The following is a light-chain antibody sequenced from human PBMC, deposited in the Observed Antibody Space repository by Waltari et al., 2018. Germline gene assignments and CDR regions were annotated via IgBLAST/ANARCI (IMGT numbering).Light chain of an antibody. V-gene: IGKV3-11*01. Sequence: ELTQSSATLSLSPGERATLSCRASQSVSDYLVWYQQKPGQAPRLLIYDASKRATGIPPRFSGSGSGTDFTLTISSLEPEDIAVYYCQHRSTWRHTFGGGTKVEIK. CDR1: QSVSDY. J-gene: IGKJ4*01. CDR3: QHRSTWRHT. CDR2: DAS.